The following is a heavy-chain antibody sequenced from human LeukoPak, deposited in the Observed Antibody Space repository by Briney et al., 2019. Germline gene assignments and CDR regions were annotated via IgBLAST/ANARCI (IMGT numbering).Heavy chain of an antibody. CDR1: GFAFDDYA. V-gene: IGHV3-43*02. CDR3: AKYREAYAYSY. J-gene: IGHJ1*01. CDR2: ISADGGTT. Sequence: PGGSLRLSCSASGFAFDDYAMHWVRLPPGKGLEWVSLISADGGTTYYADSVKGQFTISRGNSRNSLYLQMISLRSEDTALYYCAKYREAYAYSYLGQGHVVTVSS. D-gene: IGHD3-16*01.